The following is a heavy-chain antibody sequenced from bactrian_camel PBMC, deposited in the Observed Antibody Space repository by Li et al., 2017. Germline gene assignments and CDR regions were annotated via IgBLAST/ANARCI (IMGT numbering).Heavy chain of an antibody. D-gene: IGHD4*01. J-gene: IGHJ6*01. CDR1: AFTFSNYA. Sequence: VQLVESGGALVQPGGSLRLSCVASAFTFSNYAMSWVRQAPGKGLEWVSTINPGGRTDYRDSVRGRFTISRDNAKNTVYLQLNSLKSEDMAMYYCAKDLNPALYTDYTFGYWGQGTQVTVS. V-gene: IGHV3S40*01. CDR3: AKDLNPALYTDYTFGY. CDR2: INPGGRT.